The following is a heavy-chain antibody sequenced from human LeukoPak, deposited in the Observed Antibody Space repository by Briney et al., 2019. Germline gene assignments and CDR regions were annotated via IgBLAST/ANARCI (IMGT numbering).Heavy chain of an antibody. Sequence: SETLSLTCTVSGGYIGSYYWSWIRQPAGKGLEWIGRIYTSENTDYNPSLKSRVTMSVDMSTSQFSLRLTSVTAADTAVYYCAREGDYGDYSKSFYYMDVWGKGTTVAVSS. CDR1: GGYIGSYY. CDR3: AREGDYGDYSKSFYYMDV. CDR2: IYTSENT. V-gene: IGHV4-4*07. D-gene: IGHD4-17*01. J-gene: IGHJ6*03.